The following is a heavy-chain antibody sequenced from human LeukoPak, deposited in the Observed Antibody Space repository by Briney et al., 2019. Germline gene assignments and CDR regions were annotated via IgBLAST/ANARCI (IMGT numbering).Heavy chain of an antibody. CDR2: FNPDNGNA. D-gene: IGHD3-10*01. CDR1: GGTFSKYT. CDR3: AKDRGGTGDFDY. J-gene: IGHJ4*02. V-gene: IGHV1-3*01. Sequence: ASVKVSCKASGGTFSKYTISWVRQSPGQGLEWMGWFNPDNGNAEYSQKFQGRITITRDPSATTAYMELSSLRSEDMAVYYCAKDRGGTGDFDYWGQGTLVTVSS.